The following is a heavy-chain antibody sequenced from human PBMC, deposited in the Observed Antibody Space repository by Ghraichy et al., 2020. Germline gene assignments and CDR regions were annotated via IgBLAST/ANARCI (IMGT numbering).Heavy chain of an antibody. D-gene: IGHD5-18*01. CDR2: IKYDSSEK. V-gene: IGHV3-7*04. Sequence: GGSLRLSCAASGFTFTSYYMTWVRQVPGKGLEWVANIKYDSSEKYYEDSVKGRFIISRDNAKNSLYLQMNSLRPDDTAVYYCARGGYNYGSNPIDYWGQGTLVTVSS. J-gene: IGHJ4*02. CDR3: ARGGYNYGSNPIDY. CDR1: GFTFTSYY.